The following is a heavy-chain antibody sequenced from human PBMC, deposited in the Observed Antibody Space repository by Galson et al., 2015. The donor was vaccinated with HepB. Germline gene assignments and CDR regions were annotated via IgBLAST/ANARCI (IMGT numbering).Heavy chain of an antibody. Sequence: SLRLSCAASGFSFSSYDMSWVRQAPGEGLEWVPTISGSGGSTYYADSVKGRFTISRDNSKNTLYLQMNSLRVEDTAVYYCAKSMATQIPFHYWGQGTLVTVSS. V-gene: IGHV3-23*01. CDR2: ISGSGGST. CDR3: AKSMATQIPFHY. CDR1: GFSFSSYD. D-gene: IGHD5-24*01. J-gene: IGHJ4*02.